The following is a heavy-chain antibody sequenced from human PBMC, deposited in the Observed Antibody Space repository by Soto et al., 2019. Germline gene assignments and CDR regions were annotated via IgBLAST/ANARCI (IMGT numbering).Heavy chain of an antibody. J-gene: IGHJ4*02. D-gene: IGHD3-16*01. CDR2: MSYDGSNK. V-gene: IGHV3-30-3*01. CDR1: GFTFSSYA. Sequence: QVQLVESGGGVVQPGRSLRLSCAASGFTFSSYAMHWVRRAPGKGLEWMAVMSYDGSNKYYADSVKGRFTISRDNSKSTVDVQMNRLRPEGRGLYYCAGEGGAYWGQGTLVIVSS. CDR3: AGEGGAY.